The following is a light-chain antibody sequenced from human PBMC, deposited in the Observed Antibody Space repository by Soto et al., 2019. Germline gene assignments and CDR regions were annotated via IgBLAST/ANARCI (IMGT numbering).Light chain of an antibody. CDR2: ENN. J-gene: IGLJ2*01. V-gene: IGLV1-51*02. CDR3: ETWDSSLNVVL. Sequence: QSVLTQPPSVSAAPGQEVTISCSGSTSNIGNNFVSWFQQLPGTAPRLLIYENNRRPSGIPDRFSGSKSGTSATLGITGLQTGDEADYYCETWDSSLNVVLFGGGTQLTVL. CDR1: TSNIGNNF.